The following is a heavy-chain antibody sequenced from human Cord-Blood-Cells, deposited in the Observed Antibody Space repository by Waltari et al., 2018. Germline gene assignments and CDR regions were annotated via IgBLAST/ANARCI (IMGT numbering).Heavy chain of an antibody. CDR2: INQSGST. CDR3: ARLRPYSSSDYYYYYMDV. CDR1: GVSFRGYY. D-gene: IGHD6-6*01. V-gene: IGHV4-34*01. Sequence: QVQLQPWGAGLLQPSETLSLTCALYGVSFRGYYSSWTRQPPGKGLGWLGEINQSGSTNFNPSLKSRVTISVDTSKNQFSLKLSSVTAADTAVYYCARLRPYSSSDYYYYYMDVWGKGTTVTVSS. J-gene: IGHJ6*03.